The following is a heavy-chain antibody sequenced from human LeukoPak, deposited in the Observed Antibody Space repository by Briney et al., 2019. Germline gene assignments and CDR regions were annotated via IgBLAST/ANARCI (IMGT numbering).Heavy chain of an antibody. CDR1: GYSFTSYW. J-gene: IGHJ4*02. D-gene: IGHD4-17*01. V-gene: IGHV5-51*01. CDR2: IYPGDSDT. Sequence: GESLKISCKGSGYSFTSYWIGWVRQMPGKGLEWMGIIYPGDSDTRYSPSFQGQVTISVDKSITTAYLQWSSLKASDTAIYYYARTTTVPPDYWGQGTLVTVSS. CDR3: ARTTTVPPDY.